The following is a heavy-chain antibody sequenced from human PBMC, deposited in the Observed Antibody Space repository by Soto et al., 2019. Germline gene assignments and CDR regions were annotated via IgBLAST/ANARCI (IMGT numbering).Heavy chain of an antibody. CDR1: GGSISSSSYY. CDR2: IYYSGST. V-gene: IGHV4-39*01. Sequence: QLQLQESGPGLVKPSETLSLTCTVSGGSISSSSYYWGWIRQPPGKGLEWIVSIYYSGSTYYNPSLKSRVTISVDTSKNQFSLKLSSVTAADTAVYYCASGSPVYFDLWGRGTLVTVSS. J-gene: IGHJ2*01. CDR3: ASGSPVYFDL.